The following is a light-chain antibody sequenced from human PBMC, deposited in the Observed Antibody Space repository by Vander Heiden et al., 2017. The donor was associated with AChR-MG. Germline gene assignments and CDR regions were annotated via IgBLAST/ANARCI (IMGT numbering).Light chain of an antibody. CDR2: DAS. J-gene: IGKJ4*01. CDR1: QSVSSS. V-gene: IGKV3-11*01. Sequence: EIVLTQSPATLSLSPGDRATLPCRASQSVSSSLAWYQQKPGQAPRLLIYDASNRATGIPARFSGSGSGTDFTLTISSLEPEDFALYYCHQRSNWPLTFGGGTKLEIK. CDR3: HQRSNWPLT.